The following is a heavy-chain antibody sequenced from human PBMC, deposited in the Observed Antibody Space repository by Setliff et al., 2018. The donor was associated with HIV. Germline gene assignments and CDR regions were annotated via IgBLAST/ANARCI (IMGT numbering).Heavy chain of an antibody. Sequence: GGSLRLSCAASGFTFSTYDMHWVRQVTGKGLEWVSAIGTISDTFYSDSVEGRFTISRENARNSLHLQMNSLRAGDMGVYYCVRQSGSWHAGSGAFDIWGQGTMVTVSS. V-gene: IGHV3-13*01. CDR1: GFTFSTYD. CDR3: VRQSGSWHAGSGAFDI. J-gene: IGHJ3*02. CDR2: IGTISDT. D-gene: IGHD1-26*01.